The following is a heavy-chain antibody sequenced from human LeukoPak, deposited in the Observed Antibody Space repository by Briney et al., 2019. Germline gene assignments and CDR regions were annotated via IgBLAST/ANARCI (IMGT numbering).Heavy chain of an antibody. Sequence: ASVTVSCKASGYTFNTYGMNWVRQAPGQGLEWMGWINTNTGNPTYAQGFTGRFVFSLDTSVSTAYLQISSLKAEDTAVYYCARGSIGAPHHFDYWGQGTLVTVSS. CDR1: GYTFNTYG. D-gene: IGHD3-10*01. J-gene: IGHJ4*02. CDR3: ARGSIGAPHHFDY. V-gene: IGHV7-4-1*02. CDR2: INTNTGNP.